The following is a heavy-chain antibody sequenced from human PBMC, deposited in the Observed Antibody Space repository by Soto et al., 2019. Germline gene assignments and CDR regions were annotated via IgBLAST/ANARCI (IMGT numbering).Heavy chain of an antibody. V-gene: IGHV1-18*01. D-gene: IGHD3-9*01. CDR1: GYTFTSYG. Sequence: ASVKVSCKASGYTFTSYGISWVRQAPGQGLEWMGWISAYNGNTNYAQKLQGRVTMTTDTSTSTAYMELRSLRSDDTAVYYCARDRGLLRYFDWLFPLDYWGQGTLVTVS. CDR2: ISAYNGNT. J-gene: IGHJ4*02. CDR3: ARDRGLLRYFDWLFPLDY.